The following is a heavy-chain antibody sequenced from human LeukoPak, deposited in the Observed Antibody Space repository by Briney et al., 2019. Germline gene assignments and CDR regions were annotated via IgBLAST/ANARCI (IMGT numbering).Heavy chain of an antibody. D-gene: IGHD6-19*01. Sequence: ASVKVSCKASGYTFTSYDINWVRQATGQGLEWMGWMNPNSGNTGYAQKFQGRVTMTRNTSISTAYMELSSLRSEDTAVYYCARDGGQAGSIYVDAWGKGTTVTVSS. V-gene: IGHV1-8*01. CDR2: MNPNSGNT. J-gene: IGHJ6*03. CDR3: ARDGGQAGSIYVDA. CDR1: GYTFTSYD.